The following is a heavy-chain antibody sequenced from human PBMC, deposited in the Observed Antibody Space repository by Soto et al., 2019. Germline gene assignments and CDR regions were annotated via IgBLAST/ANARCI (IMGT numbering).Heavy chain of an antibody. CDR1: GFTLSTYG. Sequence: PGGSLRLSCAASGFTLSTYGMTWVRQAPGKGPEWVASISGGGGTIPYTESVKGRFSISRDHSKNTLYLQMNNLRAEDTAIYFCAKDPNGFYVGAFDFWGQGTMVTVSS. J-gene: IGHJ3*01. D-gene: IGHD3-16*01. V-gene: IGHV3-23*01. CDR3: AKDPNGFYVGAFDF. CDR2: ISGGGGTI.